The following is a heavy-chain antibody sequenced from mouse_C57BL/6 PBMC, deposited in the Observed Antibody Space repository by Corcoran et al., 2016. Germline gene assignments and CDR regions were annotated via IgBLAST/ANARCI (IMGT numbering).Heavy chain of an antibody. V-gene: IGHV9-3*01. CDR2: INTYSGVP. J-gene: IGHJ2*01. CDR3: ASGGSKGY. D-gene: IGHD2-5*01. CDR1: GYTFTTYG. Sequence: QIQLVQSGPELKKPGETVKISCKDSGYTFTTYGMSWVKQAPGKGLKWMGWINTYSGVPTYADDFKGRFAFSLETSASTAYLQINNLKNEDTATYFCASGGSKGYWGQGTTLTVSS.